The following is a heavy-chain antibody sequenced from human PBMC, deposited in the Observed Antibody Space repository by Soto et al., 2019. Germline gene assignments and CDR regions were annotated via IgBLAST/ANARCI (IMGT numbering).Heavy chain of an antibody. J-gene: IGHJ5*02. D-gene: IGHD6-19*01. CDR1: GYTFTSYG. V-gene: IGHV1-18*01. Sequence: GASVKVSCKASGYTFTSYGISWVRQAPGQGLEWMGWISAYNGNTNYAQKLQGRVTMTTDTSTSTAYMELRSLRSDDTAVYYCARVCNRVAVAGTKRCVWFDPWGQGTLVTVSS. CDR3: ARVCNRVAVAGTKRCVWFDP. CDR2: ISAYNGNT.